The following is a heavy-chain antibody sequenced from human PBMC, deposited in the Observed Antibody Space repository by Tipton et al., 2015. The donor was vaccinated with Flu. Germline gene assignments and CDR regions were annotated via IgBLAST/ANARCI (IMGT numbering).Heavy chain of an antibody. V-gene: IGHV5-51*01. D-gene: IGHD4-23*01. CDR3: AGLSTAVVTPYWYFDL. CDR2: IYPGDSDT. J-gene: IGHJ2*01. CDR1: GYSFTSYW. Sequence: QLVQSGAEVKKPGESLKISCKGSGYSFTSYWIGWVRQMPGKGLEWMGIIYPGDSDTRYSPSFQGQVTISADKSISTAYLQWSSLKAADTAMYYCAGLSTAVVTPYWYFDLWGRGTLVTVSS.